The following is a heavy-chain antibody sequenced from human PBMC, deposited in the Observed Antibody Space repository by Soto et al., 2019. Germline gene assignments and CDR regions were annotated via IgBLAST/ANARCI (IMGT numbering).Heavy chain of an antibody. CDR3: ARHRRQWLVRSYYYGMDV. Sequence: ASVKVSCKASGYTFTGYYMHWVRQAPGQGLEWMGWINPNSGGTNYAQKFQGRVTMTRDTSISTAYMELSRLRSDDTAVYYCARHRRQWLVRSYYYGMDVSGQGTTVTVSS. J-gene: IGHJ6*02. CDR1: GYTFTGYY. CDR2: INPNSGGT. V-gene: IGHV1-2*02. D-gene: IGHD6-19*01.